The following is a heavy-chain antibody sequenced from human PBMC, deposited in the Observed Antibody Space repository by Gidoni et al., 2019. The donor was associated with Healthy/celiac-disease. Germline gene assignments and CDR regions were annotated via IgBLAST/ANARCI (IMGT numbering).Heavy chain of an antibody. CDR1: GFTFSSYS. V-gene: IGHV3-21*01. D-gene: IGHD2-15*01. J-gene: IGHJ2*01. CDR2: ISSSSSYI. Sequence: EVQLVESGGGLVKPGGSLRLSCAASGFTFSSYSMNWVRQAPGKGLEWVSSISSSSSYIYYADSVKGRFTISRDNAKNSLYLQMNSLRAEDTAVYYCASPVVMGPYWYFDLWGRGTLVTVSS. CDR3: ASPVVMGPYWYFDL.